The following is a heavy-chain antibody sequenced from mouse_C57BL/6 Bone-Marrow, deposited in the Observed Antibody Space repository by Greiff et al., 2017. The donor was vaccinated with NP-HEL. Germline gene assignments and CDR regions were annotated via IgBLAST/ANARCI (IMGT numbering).Heavy chain of an antibody. Sequence: QVQLQQPGAELVKPGASVKVSCKASGYTFTSYWMHWVTPRPGQGLEWIGRIHPSDSDTNYNQKFKGKATLTVDKSSSTAYMQLSSLTSEDSAVYYCAISRCYYGVYFDYWGQGTTLTVSS. V-gene: IGHV1-74*01. J-gene: IGHJ2*01. CDR3: AISRCYYGVYFDY. CDR1: GYTFTSYW. CDR2: IHPSDSDT. D-gene: IGHD1-1*01.